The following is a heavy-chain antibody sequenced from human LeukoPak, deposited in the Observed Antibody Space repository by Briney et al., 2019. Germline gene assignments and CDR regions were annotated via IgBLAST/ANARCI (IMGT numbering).Heavy chain of an antibody. J-gene: IGHJ4*02. Sequence: GGSLRLSCAASGFTFSNYWMTWVRQAPGKGLEWVAHINQDGSEEHYMDSVKARFTISRDNAKNSLSLQMNSLRAEDTAVYYCVRDGGVSGYDLLDYWGQGTLVTVSS. D-gene: IGHD5-12*01. V-gene: IGHV3-7*01. CDR3: VRDGGVSGYDLLDY. CDR2: INQDGSEE. CDR1: GFTFSNYW.